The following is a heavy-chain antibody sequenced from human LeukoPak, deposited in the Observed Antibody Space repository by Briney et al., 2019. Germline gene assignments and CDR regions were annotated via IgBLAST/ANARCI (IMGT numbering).Heavy chain of an antibody. D-gene: IGHD3-3*01. Sequence: SETLSLTCTVSGGSISSYYWSWIRQPAGKGLEWIGRIYTSGSTNYNPSLKSRVTISVDTSKNQFSLKLSSVTAADTAVYYCASWDYDFWSGYCHWGQGTLVTVSS. V-gene: IGHV4-4*07. J-gene: IGHJ4*02. CDR1: GGSISSYY. CDR3: ASWDYDFWSGYCH. CDR2: IYTSGST.